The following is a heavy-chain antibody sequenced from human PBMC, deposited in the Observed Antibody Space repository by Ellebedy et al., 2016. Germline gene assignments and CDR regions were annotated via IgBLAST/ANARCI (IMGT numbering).Heavy chain of an antibody. Sequence: GESLKISCAAPGSTFSTFWMTWFRQAPGKGLEWVASIKQDGSQKDYVDSVKGRFTISRDNARNSLYLQMNSLRAEDTAMYYCAKGLGWLCDYWGQGILVTVSS. V-gene: IGHV3-7*03. CDR3: AKGLGWLCDY. CDR2: IKQDGSQK. D-gene: IGHD2-21*01. J-gene: IGHJ4*02. CDR1: GSTFSTFW.